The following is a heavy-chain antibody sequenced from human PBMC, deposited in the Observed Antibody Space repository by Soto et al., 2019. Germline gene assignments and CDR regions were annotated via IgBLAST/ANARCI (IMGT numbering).Heavy chain of an antibody. D-gene: IGHD6-13*01. V-gene: IGHV1-69*02. J-gene: IGHJ5*02. CDR3: ARARPGIAARYNWFDP. CDR2: IIPILGIA. Sequence: SVKVSCKASGGTFSSYTISWVRQAPGQGLEWMGRIIPILGIANYAQKFQGRVTMTRNTSISTAYMELSSLRSEDTAVYYCARARPGIAARYNWFDPWGQGTLVTVSS. CDR1: GGTFSSYT.